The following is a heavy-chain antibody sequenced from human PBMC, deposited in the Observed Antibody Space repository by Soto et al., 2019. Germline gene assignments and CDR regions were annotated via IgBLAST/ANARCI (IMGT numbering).Heavy chain of an antibody. V-gene: IGHV1-8*01. D-gene: IGHD2-15*01. CDR1: GYSFTSYD. Sequence: QVQMVQSGAEVKKPGASVKVSCRASGYSFTSYDVNWVRQATGQGLEWMGWMNPNSGNTAFAEKFQGRVTMTRDTPISTAYMELSVLTSEDTAVYYCARYPYTSYCSDGSCSYDAFDIWGQGTVVTVSS. CDR3: ARYPYTSYCSDGSCSYDAFDI. J-gene: IGHJ3*02. CDR2: MNPNSGNT.